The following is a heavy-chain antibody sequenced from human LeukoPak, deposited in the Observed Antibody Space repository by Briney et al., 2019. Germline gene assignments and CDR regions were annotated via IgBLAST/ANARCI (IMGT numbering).Heavy chain of an antibody. Sequence: SETLSLTCTVSGGSIISSSYNWGWIRQPPGKGLEWIASIYYSGTTYYNPSLKSRVTVSVDTSKNQFSLKLTSVSAEDTAVYYCARSPRGSGSSTLLGVAFDLWATGPRSPSLQ. CDR3: ARSPRGSGSSTLLGVAFDL. D-gene: IGHD3-10*01. CDR1: GGSIISSSYN. CDR2: IYYSGTT. V-gene: IGHV4-39*01. J-gene: IGHJ3*01.